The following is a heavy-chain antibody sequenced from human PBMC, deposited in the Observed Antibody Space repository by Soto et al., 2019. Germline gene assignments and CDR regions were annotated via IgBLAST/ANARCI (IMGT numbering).Heavy chain of an antibody. CDR2: IRGSGSST. J-gene: IGHJ4*02. Sequence: GGSLRLSCAASGFTFNNYAMSWVHQAPGKGLEWVSGIRGSGSSTYYADSVKGRFTISRDNSESTLFLQMNSLRAEDTAVYYCARYFGTAAAGIDYWGQGTLVTVSS. CDR3: ARYFGTAAAGIDY. D-gene: IGHD6-13*01. CDR1: GFTFNNYA. V-gene: IGHV3-23*01.